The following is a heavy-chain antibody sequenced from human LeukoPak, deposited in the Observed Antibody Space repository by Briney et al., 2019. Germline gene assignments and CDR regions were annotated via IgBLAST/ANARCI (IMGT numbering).Heavy chain of an antibody. V-gene: IGHV3-20*04. Sequence: GGSLRLSCAASGFTFDDYGMSWVRQAPGKGLEWVSGINWNGGSTGYADSVKGRFTISRDNAKNSLYLQMNSLRAEDTDLYYCARDYYGSGSSIFDYWGQGTLVTVSS. CDR3: ARDYYGSGSSIFDY. D-gene: IGHD3-10*01. CDR1: GFTFDDYG. J-gene: IGHJ4*02. CDR2: INWNGGST.